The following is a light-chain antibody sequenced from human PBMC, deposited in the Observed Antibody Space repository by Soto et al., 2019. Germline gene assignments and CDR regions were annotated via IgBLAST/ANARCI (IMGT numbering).Light chain of an antibody. V-gene: IGLV3-21*02. CDR1: NIGSRS. Sequence: SYVVTQPPSVSVAPGQTAKITCGGNNIGSRSVHWYQQKAGQAPVLVVYADDDRPSGIPERFSGSNSGNTATLTITRVEAGDEADYFCQVWDSSRDLHVFGSGTKLTVL. J-gene: IGLJ1*01. CDR3: QVWDSSRDLHV. CDR2: ADD.